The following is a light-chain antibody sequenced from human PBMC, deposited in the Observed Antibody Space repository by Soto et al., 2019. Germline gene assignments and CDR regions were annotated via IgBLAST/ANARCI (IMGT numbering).Light chain of an antibody. V-gene: IGKV3-11*01. CDR2: ETS. CDR3: QKRVRGPWT. CDR1: QSVAKY. J-gene: IGKJ1*01. Sequence: EIVLTQSPATLSLSPGDGATLSCRASQSVAKYLVWYHQKPGQSPRLLIYETSERASGVPARFSVSGSGTDFTLTISSLEPEDFASYYCQKRVRGPWTFGQGTRVEF.